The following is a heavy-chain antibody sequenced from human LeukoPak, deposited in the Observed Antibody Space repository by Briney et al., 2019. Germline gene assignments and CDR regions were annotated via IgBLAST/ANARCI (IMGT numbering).Heavy chain of an antibody. CDR3: ARFAPYDSSGAIDY. CDR1: GGSISSSSYY. D-gene: IGHD3-22*01. CDR2: IYYSGST. J-gene: IGHJ4*02. Sequence: SSETLSLTCTVSGGSISSSSYYWGWIRQPPGQGLEWIGSIYYSGSTYYNPSLKSRVTISVDTSKNQFSLKLSSVTAADTAVYYCARFAPYDSSGAIDYWGQGTLVTVSS. V-gene: IGHV4-39*01.